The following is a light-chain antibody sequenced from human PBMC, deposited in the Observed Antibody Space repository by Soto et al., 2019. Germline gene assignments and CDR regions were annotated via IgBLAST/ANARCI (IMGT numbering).Light chain of an antibody. CDR2: EVT. CDR3: GAYTSSNTWV. Sequence: QSALTQPASVSGSPGQSITISCTGISSDVGVDNYVSWYQQHPGKAPKLMIYEVTNRPSGVSNRFSGSKSDSTASLTISGLQAGDEADYYCGAYTSSNTWVFGGGTQLTVL. V-gene: IGLV2-14*03. CDR1: SSDVGVDNY. J-gene: IGLJ3*02.